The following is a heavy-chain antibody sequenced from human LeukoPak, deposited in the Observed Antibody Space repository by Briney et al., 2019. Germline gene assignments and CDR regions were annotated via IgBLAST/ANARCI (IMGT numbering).Heavy chain of an antibody. Sequence: SQTLSLTCSVSGGSISSGSNYWSWIRQPAGKGLEWIGRIHTSGSTNYNLSLKSRVTISGDTSKNQFSLKLSPVTAADTAVYYCAREGCSGGSCYHDYWGQGTLVTVSS. CDR3: AREGCSGGSCYHDY. J-gene: IGHJ4*02. D-gene: IGHD2-15*01. CDR2: IHTSGST. CDR1: GGSISSGSNY. V-gene: IGHV4-61*02.